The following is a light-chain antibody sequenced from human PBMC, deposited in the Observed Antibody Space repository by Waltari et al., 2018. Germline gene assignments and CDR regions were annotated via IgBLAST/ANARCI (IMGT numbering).Light chain of an antibody. CDR3: QAWDSSTYHVV. CDR1: KLGDKY. Sequence: SYELTQPLSVSVSPGQTASIPRPGDKLGDKYACWYQQKPGQSPVLVLYQDTKRPSGIPERFSGSNSGNTATLTISGTQAMDEAEYYCQAWDSSTYHVVFGGGTKLTVL. CDR2: QDT. J-gene: IGLJ2*01. V-gene: IGLV3-1*01.